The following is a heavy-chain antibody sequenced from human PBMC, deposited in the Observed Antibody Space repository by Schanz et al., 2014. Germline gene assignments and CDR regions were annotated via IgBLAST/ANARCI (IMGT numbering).Heavy chain of an antibody. J-gene: IGHJ4*02. Sequence: QVHLEQSGPEVKKPGASVKLSCRASGYPFTNYYIHWVRQAPGQGLEWMGIVNPGGGRTSVAQRFQTIVTLTGDASTGTAYLELSRLRFEDTAVYYCARRSLAGYVALLMAANDYWGQGTLLTVSS. V-gene: IGHV1-46*01. CDR2: VNPGGGRT. CDR1: GYPFTNYY. D-gene: IGHD2-15*01. CDR3: ARRSLAGYVALLMAANDY.